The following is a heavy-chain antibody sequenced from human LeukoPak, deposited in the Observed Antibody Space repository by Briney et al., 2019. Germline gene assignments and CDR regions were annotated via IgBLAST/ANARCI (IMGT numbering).Heavy chain of an antibody. V-gene: IGHV3-7*01. CDR1: GFTFSSYW. CDR2: IKQDGSEK. J-gene: IGHJ4*02. Sequence: GGSLRLSCAASGFTFSSYWMSWVRQAPGKGLEWVANIKQDGSEKYYVDSVKGRFTISRDNAKNSLYLQMNSLRAEDTAVYYCARASVAYSSSWYDPAPYFDYWGQGTLVTVSP. D-gene: IGHD6-13*01. CDR3: ARASVAYSSSWYDPAPYFDY.